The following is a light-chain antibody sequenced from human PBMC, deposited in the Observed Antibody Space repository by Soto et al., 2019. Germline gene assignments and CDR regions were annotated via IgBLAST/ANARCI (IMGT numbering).Light chain of an antibody. V-gene: IGLV2-14*03. J-gene: IGLJ2*01. CDR2: DVS. Sequence: QSALTQPASVSGSPGQSITISCTGTISDVGGYQYVSWFQQHPGKAPKLMIYDVSDRPSGVSSRFSGSKSGNTASLTISGLQSEDEADYYCSSYTSDFTIIFGGGTKLTGL. CDR1: ISDVGGYQY. CDR3: SSYTSDFTII.